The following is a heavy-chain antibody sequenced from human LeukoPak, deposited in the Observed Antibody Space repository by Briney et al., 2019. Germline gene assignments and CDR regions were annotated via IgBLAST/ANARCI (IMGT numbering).Heavy chain of an antibody. CDR2: MNWNGGTA. CDR3: ARDGGRDIVVVPAADKKFFDY. V-gene: IGHV3-20*04. CDR1: GFIFDDYG. D-gene: IGHD2-2*01. Sequence: GGSLRLSCEASGFIFDDYGMSWVRQAPGKGLEWVAGMNWNGGTAGYADSVKGRISISRDNAKNSLYLQMNSLRAEDTAVYYCARDGGRDIVVVPAADKKFFDYWGQGTLVTVSS. J-gene: IGHJ4*02.